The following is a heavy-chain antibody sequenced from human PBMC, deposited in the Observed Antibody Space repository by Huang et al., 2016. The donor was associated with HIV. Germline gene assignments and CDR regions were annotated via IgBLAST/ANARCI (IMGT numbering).Heavy chain of an antibody. Sequence: QVQLVQSGAEVKKPGSSVKVSCKASGGTFSSYAISWVRQAPGQGLEGMGGIIPICGTANYAQKFQGRVTITADESTSTAYMELSSLRSEDTAVYYCARDFCNRGGSCYSENYMDVWGKGTTVTVSS. D-gene: IGHD2-15*01. CDR1: GGTFSSYA. V-gene: IGHV1-69*13. CDR3: ARDFCNRGGSCYSENYMDV. J-gene: IGHJ6*03. CDR2: IIPICGTA.